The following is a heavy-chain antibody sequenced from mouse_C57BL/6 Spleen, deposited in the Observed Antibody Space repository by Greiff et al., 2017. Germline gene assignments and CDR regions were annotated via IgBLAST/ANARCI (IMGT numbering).Heavy chain of an antibody. Sequence: EVKLMESGGGLVKPGGSLKLSCAASGFTFSDYGMHWVRQAPEKGPEWVAYISSGSSTIYYADTVKGRFTISRDNAKNTLFLQMTSLRSEDTAMYYCARDEGFAYWGQGTLVTVSA. CDR1: GFTFSDYG. J-gene: IGHJ3*01. CDR2: ISSGSSTI. V-gene: IGHV5-17*01. CDR3: ARDEGFAY.